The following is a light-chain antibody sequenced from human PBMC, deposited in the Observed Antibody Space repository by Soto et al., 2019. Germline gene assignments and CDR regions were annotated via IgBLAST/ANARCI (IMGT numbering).Light chain of an antibody. V-gene: IGLV1-44*01. CDR3: AAWDDSLNGVV. J-gene: IGLJ2*01. CDR1: TSNIGSNT. Sequence: QSVLTQPPSASGTPGQRVTISCSGTTSNIGSNTVNGYQQLPGTAPKLLIYSNNQRPSGVPDRFSGSKSGTSASLAISGLQAEDEADYYCAAWDDSLNGVVFGGGTKRTVL. CDR2: SNN.